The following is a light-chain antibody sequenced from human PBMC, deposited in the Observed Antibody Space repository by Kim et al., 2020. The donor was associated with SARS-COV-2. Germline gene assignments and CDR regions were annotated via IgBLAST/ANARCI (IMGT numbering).Light chain of an antibody. CDR2: GAS. J-gene: IGKJ2*01. CDR3: QQRGTWPYT. Sequence: GETAPPPCRARRSSYIFLAWYQQKPGQPPRLLIYGASNRATGIPARFSGSGSGTDFTLTIGSLEPEDSAVYYCQQRGTWPYTFGQGTKLEI. CDR1: RSSYIF. V-gene: IGKV3-11*01.